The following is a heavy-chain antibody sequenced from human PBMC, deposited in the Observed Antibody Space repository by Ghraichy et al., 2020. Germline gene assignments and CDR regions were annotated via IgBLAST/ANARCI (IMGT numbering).Heavy chain of an antibody. D-gene: IGHD2-2*01. V-gene: IGHV4-59*01. CDR2: IYHNGRT. CDR1: GDSLNNYY. CDR3: ARDQEWRASSSGFDT. Sequence: SETLSLTCTVSGDSLNNYYWSWIRQAPGKGLEWIGSIYHNGRTKYNPSLKSRVTISVDTSKNKFSLMLTSGIAADTAVFYCARDQEWRASSSGFDTWGQGTLVSVSP. J-gene: IGHJ5*02.